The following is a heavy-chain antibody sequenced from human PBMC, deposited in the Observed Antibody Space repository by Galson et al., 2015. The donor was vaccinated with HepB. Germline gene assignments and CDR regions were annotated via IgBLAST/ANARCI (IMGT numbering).Heavy chain of an antibody. Sequence: SVKVSCKASGYTFTYRYLNWVRQAPGQALEWMGWITPFNGNTNYAQKFQDRVTITRDRSMSTAYMELSSLRSEDTAMYYCATRGPRDGYDYFAFEIWGQGTMVTVSS. CDR3: ATRGPRDGYDYFAFEI. V-gene: IGHV1-45*02. D-gene: IGHD5-24*01. CDR2: ITPFNGNT. CDR1: GYTFTYRY. J-gene: IGHJ3*02.